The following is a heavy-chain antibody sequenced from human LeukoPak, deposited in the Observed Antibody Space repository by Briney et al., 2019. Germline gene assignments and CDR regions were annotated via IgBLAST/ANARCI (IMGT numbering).Heavy chain of an antibody. CDR2: IIPIFGTA. Sequence: ASVKVSCKASGGTFSSYAISWVRQAPGQGLEWMGGIIPIFGTANYAQKFQGRVTITTDESTSTAYMELSSLRSEDTAVYYCARGGGSISYSSSSRKGREYYFDYWGQGTLVTVSS. CDR3: ARGGGSISYSSSSRKGREYYFDY. V-gene: IGHV1-69*05. J-gene: IGHJ4*02. D-gene: IGHD6-6*01. CDR1: GGTFSSYA.